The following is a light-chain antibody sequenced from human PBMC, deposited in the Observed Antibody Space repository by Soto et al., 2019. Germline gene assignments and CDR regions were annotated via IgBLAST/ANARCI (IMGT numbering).Light chain of an antibody. CDR2: LNSDGSH. CDR1: SGHNSYA. J-gene: IGLJ3*02. CDR3: QTWSTDIRV. V-gene: IGLV4-69*01. Sequence: QSVLTQPPSASASLGASVKLTCTLSSGHNSYAIAWHQQQPEKGPPYLMKLNSDGSHSKGDGIPDRFSGSSSGAERYLTISSLQSEDEADYYCQTWSTDIRVFGGGTKLTVL.